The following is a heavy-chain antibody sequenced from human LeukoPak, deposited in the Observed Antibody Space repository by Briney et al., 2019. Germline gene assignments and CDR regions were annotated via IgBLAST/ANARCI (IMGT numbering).Heavy chain of an antibody. V-gene: IGHV3-74*01. J-gene: IGHJ4*02. Sequence: PGGSLRLSCAASGFNFSNFWMHWVRQAPGKGLVWVSRINGDERSRAYADSVKGRFTISRDNSKNTLYLQMNSLRAEDTAVYYCARELGIAAASFDYWGQGTLVTVSS. CDR1: GFNFSNFW. CDR3: ARELGIAAASFDY. D-gene: IGHD6-25*01. CDR2: INGDERSR.